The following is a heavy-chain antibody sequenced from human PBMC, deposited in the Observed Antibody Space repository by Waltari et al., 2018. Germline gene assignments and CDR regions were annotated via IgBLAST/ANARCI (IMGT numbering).Heavy chain of an antibody. CDR2: IHGSGRI. V-gene: IGHV4-4*02. CDR1: GDSISGSFW. J-gene: IGHJ4*02. D-gene: IGHD5-12*01. Sequence: QVQLQESGTGLVKPSGTLSVTCAVSGDSISGSFWWSWVRQTPGKGLEWIGQIHGSGRINYNPSLESRVTVSRDTSNNQFSLKLTSATAADTAVYFCARDRGRGLYLDSWGQGILVTVSP. CDR3: ARDRGRGLYLDS.